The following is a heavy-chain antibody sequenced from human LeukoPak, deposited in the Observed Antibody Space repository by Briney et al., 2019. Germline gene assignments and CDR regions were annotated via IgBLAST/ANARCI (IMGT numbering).Heavy chain of an antibody. V-gene: IGHV4-59*08. CDR1: GGSISTYY. CDR2: ISYNGYP. D-gene: IGHD3-10*01. J-gene: IGHJ4*02. Sequence: PSETLSLTCAVSGGSISTYYWSWIRQSPGKGLEWIGYISYNGYPNYNPSLNRRVTMSVDTSKSQFSLRLSSVAASDTAVYYCARHLDYYGSGSYEFWGQGTLVTVSS. CDR3: ARHLDYYGSGSYEF.